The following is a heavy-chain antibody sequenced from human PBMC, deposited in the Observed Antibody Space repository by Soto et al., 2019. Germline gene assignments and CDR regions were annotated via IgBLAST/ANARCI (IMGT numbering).Heavy chain of an antibody. CDR2: ISWNSGSI. J-gene: IGHJ6*02. D-gene: IGHD1-26*01. CDR3: AKDISGRGSFYYYFGMDG. CDR1: CDDSA. Sequence: CDDSAVPVFHLDPGKGLEWVSGISWNSGSIGYADSVKARFTISRDNGKNLLYLQMNSLRAEDTAFYYCAKDISGRGSFYYYFGMDGWGQGTKVTFS. V-gene: IGHV3-9*01.